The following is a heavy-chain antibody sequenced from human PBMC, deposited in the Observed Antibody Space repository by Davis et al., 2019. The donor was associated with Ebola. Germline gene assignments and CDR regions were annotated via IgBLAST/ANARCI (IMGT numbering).Heavy chain of an antibody. CDR2: INPNSGST. Sequence: ASVKVSCKASGYTFTGYYMHWVRQAPGQGLEWMGWINPNSGSTSYAQKFQGRVTMTRDTSTSTVYMELSSLRSEDTAVYYCASEQWLVQTPNYYYYYGMDVWGQGTTVTVSS. D-gene: IGHD6-19*01. CDR3: ASEQWLVQTPNYYYYYGMDV. CDR1: GYTFTGYY. J-gene: IGHJ6*02. V-gene: IGHV1-46*01.